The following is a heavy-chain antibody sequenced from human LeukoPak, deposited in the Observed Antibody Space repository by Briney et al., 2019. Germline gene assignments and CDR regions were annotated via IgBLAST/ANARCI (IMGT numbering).Heavy chain of an antibody. J-gene: IGHJ4*02. Sequence: GGSLRPSCAASRFTFSSYWMSWVRQAPGKGLEWVANIKQDGSEKYYVDSVKGRFTISRDNAKNSLYLQMNSLRVEDTAVYYCARDPSSSGWYGYYFDYWGQGTLVSVSS. D-gene: IGHD6-19*01. CDR2: IKQDGSEK. CDR1: RFTFSSYW. V-gene: IGHV3-7*01. CDR3: ARDPSSSGWYGYYFDY.